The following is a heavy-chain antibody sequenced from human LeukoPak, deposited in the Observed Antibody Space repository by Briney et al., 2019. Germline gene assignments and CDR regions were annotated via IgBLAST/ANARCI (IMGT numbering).Heavy chain of an antibody. V-gene: IGHV4-34*01. D-gene: IGHD6-6*01. CDR3: ARVVRVAFDY. J-gene: IGHJ4*02. CDR2: INHSGST. CDR1: GGSFSGYY. Sequence: SETLSLTCAVYGGSFSGYYWSWIRQPPGKGLEWIGEINHSGSTNYNPSLKSRVTISVDTSKNQFSLKLSFVTAADTAVYYCARVVRVAFDYWGQGTLVTVSS.